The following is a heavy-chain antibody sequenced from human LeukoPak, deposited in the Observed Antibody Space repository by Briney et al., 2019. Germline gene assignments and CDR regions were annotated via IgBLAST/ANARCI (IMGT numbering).Heavy chain of an antibody. CDR2: ISGSGDST. Sequence: GGSLKLSCAASGFTFSSYAMSWVRQAPGKGLEWVSAISGSGDSTYYGDSVKGRFTISRDNSKNTLYLQMNSLRAEDTAVYYCAKTRPLDSSSWSHGDYWGQGTLVTVSS. J-gene: IGHJ4*02. V-gene: IGHV3-23*01. CDR3: AKTRPLDSSSWSHGDY. D-gene: IGHD6-13*01. CDR1: GFTFSSYA.